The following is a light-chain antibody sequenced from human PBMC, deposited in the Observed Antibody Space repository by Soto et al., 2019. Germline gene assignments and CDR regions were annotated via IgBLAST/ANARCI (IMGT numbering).Light chain of an antibody. CDR3: QQYNSYRT. V-gene: IGKV1-5*03. CDR2: KAS. Sequence: DIQMTQSPSTLSASVGDRVTITCRASQSISNWLAWYQQKPGKAPKLLIYKASSLEGGVPSRFSGSGSGTEFTLTISSLKPDDFATYYCQQYNSYRTFGQGTKVEIK. J-gene: IGKJ1*01. CDR1: QSISNW.